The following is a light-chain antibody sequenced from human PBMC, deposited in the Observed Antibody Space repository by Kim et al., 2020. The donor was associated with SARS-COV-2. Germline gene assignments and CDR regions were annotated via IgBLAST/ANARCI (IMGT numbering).Light chain of an antibody. CDR3: SSYTSSNTYV. CDR1: SSDVGTYAR. V-gene: IGLV2-18*02. Sequence: GQSVTISCTGTSSDVGTYARVSWYQQPPGTVPKLMIYEVYDRPSGVPDRFSGSKSGNMASLTISGLQPEDEADYYCSSYTSSNTYVFGTGTKVTVL. CDR2: EVY. J-gene: IGLJ1*01.